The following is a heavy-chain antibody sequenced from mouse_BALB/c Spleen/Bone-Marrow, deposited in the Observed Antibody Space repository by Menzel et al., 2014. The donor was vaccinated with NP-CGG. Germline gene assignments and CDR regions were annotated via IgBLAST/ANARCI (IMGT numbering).Heavy chain of an antibody. Sequence: VQLQQSGAELVKPGASVKLSCTASGFNIKDTYMHWVKQRHEQGLEWIGRIDPANGNTKYDPKFQGKATITADTSSNTACLQLSSLTSEDTAVYYCAGFVITKEECYYYAMDYWGQGTSVTVSS. J-gene: IGHJ4*01. CDR2: IDPANGNT. V-gene: IGHV14-3*02. CDR3: AGFVITKEECYYYAMDY. D-gene: IGHD2-4*01. CDR1: GFNIKDTY.